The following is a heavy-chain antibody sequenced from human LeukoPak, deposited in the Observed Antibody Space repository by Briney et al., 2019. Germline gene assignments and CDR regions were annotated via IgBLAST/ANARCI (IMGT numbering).Heavy chain of an antibody. Sequence: GGSLRLSCAASGFTFSSYSMNWVRQAPGKGLEWVSSISSSSSYIYYADSVKGRFTISRDNSKNTLYLQMNSLRAEDTAVYYCAKDEYTGWQRLDYWGQGTLVTVSS. D-gene: IGHD4-23*01. CDR2: ISSSSSYI. CDR3: AKDEYTGWQRLDY. V-gene: IGHV3-21*04. CDR1: GFTFSSYS. J-gene: IGHJ4*02.